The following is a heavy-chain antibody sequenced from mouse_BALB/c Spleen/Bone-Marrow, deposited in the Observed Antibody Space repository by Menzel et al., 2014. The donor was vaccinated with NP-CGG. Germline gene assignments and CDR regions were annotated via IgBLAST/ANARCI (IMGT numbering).Heavy chain of an antibody. J-gene: IGHJ3*01. V-gene: IGHV4-1*02. CDR2: INPDSSTI. CDR3: TRLHYYGYSAY. CDR1: GFDFSRYW. D-gene: IGHD1-2*01. Sequence: EVQLQQPGGGLVQPGGSLKLSCAASGFDFSRYWMSWVRQAPGKGLEWIGEINPDSSTINYTPSLKDKFIISRDNAKNTLYLQKSKVRSEDTALYYCTRLHYYGYSAYWGQGTLVTVST.